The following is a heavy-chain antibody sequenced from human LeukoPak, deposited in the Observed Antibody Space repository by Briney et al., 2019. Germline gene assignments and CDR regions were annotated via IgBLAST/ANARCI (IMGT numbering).Heavy chain of an antibody. V-gene: IGHV3-7*01. CDR3: ARDPRGSEYSHFDS. CDR2: IKQDGDEK. J-gene: IGHJ4*02. D-gene: IGHD3-10*01. Sequence: GGSLRLSCAASGFTFSSYYMSWVRQAPGKGLEWVANIKQDGDEKHYVDSVKGRFTISRDNAKSSMYLQMNSLRAEDTAVYYCARDPRGSEYSHFDSGAREPKSPSPQ. CDR1: GFTFSSYY.